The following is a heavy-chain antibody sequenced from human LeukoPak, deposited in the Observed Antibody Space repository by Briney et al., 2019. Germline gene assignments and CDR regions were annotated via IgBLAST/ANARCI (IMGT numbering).Heavy chain of an antibody. J-gene: IGHJ3*02. CDR3: ARKYYDVLTGYYIFDI. D-gene: IGHD3-9*01. CDR1: GYTFATYD. CDR2: ISDYNGNT. V-gene: IGHV1-18*01. Sequence: SVKVSCKASGYTFATYDITWVRQAPGQELEWMGWISDYNGNTNYALNLQRRVTMTTDTSTSTDYMELRSLRSDDTAVCYCARKYYDVLTGYYIFDIWGQGTMVTVSS.